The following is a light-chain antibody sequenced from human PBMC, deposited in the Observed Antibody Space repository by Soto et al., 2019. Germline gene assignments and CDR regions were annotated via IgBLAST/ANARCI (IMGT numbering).Light chain of an antibody. Sequence: QSVLTQPASVSGSPGQSITISCTGTSSDVGGYNYVSWYQQHPGKAPKLMICDVSNRPSGVSNRFSGSKSGNTASLTISGLQAEYEADYYCSSYSSSSTYVCGTGTEVTVL. CDR2: DVS. J-gene: IGLJ1*01. CDR3: SSYSSSSTYV. CDR1: SSDVGGYNY. V-gene: IGLV2-14*01.